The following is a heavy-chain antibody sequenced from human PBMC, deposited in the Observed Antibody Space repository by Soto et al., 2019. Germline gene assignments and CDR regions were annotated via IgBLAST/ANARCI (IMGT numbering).Heavy chain of an antibody. V-gene: IGHV1-18*01. D-gene: IGHD2-2*01. CDR3: ARVWAYCSSNSCLDD. CDR1: GYTFTSYA. CDR2: ISAYNGNT. Sequence: ASVKVSCKASGYTFTSYAMHWVRQAPGQRLEWMGWISAYNGNTDYAQKLQGRVTMTTDTSTSTGYMELRSLRSDDTAVYYCARVWAYCSSNSCLDDWGLGTRVTVAS. J-gene: IGHJ4*01.